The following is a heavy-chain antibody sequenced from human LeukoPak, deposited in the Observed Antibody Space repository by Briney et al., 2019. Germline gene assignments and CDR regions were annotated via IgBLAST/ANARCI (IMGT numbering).Heavy chain of an antibody. J-gene: IGHJ3*02. CDR2: IYYSGST. Sequence: SETLSLTCAVYGGSFSGYYWSWIRQPPGKGLEWFGYIYYSGSTYYNPSLKSRVTISVATSKNQFSLQLSSVTAAATAVYYCASSNCSSTSCFDAFDIWGQGTMVTVSS. D-gene: IGHD2-2*01. CDR3: ASSNCSSTSCFDAFDI. CDR1: GGSFSGYY. V-gene: IGHV4-34*09.